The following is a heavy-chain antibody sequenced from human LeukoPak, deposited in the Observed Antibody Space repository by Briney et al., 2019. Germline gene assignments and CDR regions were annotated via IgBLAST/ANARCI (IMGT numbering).Heavy chain of an antibody. Sequence: GGSLRLSCIASRFTFSNYWMSWVRQAPRKGPEWVAHINQDGSENHYVDSVKGRFTISRDNAKNSLYLQMNNLRAEDTAVYYCARAPYGSGSSYYFDDWGQGTLVTVSS. V-gene: IGHV3-7*03. CDR2: INQDGSEN. CDR3: ARAPYGSGSSYYFDD. D-gene: IGHD3-10*01. CDR1: RFTFSNYW. J-gene: IGHJ4*02.